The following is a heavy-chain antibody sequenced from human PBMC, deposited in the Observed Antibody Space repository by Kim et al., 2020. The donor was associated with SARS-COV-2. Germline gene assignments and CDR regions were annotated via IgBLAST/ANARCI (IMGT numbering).Heavy chain of an antibody. CDR1: GFTFSSQA. J-gene: IGHJ1*01. D-gene: IGHD2-21*02. V-gene: IGHV3-23*01. Sequence: GGSLRLSCAASGFTFSSQAMSWVRQAPGKGLEWVSGISGIGYSTYYADSVKGRFTISRDNSKNTLYLQMNSLRVEDTAVYYCAKTGDSALLFQHWGQGTLVTVSS. CDR2: ISGIGYST. CDR3: AKTGDSALLFQH.